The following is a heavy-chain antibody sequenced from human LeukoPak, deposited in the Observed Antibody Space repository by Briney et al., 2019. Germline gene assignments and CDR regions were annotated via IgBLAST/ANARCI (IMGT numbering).Heavy chain of an antibody. Sequence: EASVKVSCKASGYTFTSYDINWVRQATGQGLEWMGWMNPNSGNTGYAQKFQGRVTMTRDTSTSTVYMELSSLRSEDTAVYYCASDPSIAVASVYYYYGMDVWGQGTTVTVSS. J-gene: IGHJ6*02. CDR3: ASDPSIAVASVYYYYGMDV. CDR1: GYTFTSYD. V-gene: IGHV1-8*01. CDR2: MNPNSGNT. D-gene: IGHD6-19*01.